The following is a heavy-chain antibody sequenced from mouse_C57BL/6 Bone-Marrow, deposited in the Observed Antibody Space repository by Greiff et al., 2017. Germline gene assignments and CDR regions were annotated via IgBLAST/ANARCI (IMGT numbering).Heavy chain of an antibody. J-gene: IGHJ3*01. Sequence: QVQLQQSGAELMKPGASVKLSCKATGYTFTGYWIEWVKQRPGHGLEWIGEFLPGSGSTNYNEKFKGKATFTADTSSNTAYMQLSSLTTEDSAIYYCAKIYDYDWFAYWGQGTLVTVSA. D-gene: IGHD2-4*01. CDR3: AKIYDYDWFAY. CDR1: GYTFTGYW. V-gene: IGHV1-9*01. CDR2: FLPGSGST.